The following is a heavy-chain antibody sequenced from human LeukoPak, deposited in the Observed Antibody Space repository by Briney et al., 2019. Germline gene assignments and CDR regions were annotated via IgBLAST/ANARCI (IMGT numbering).Heavy chain of an antibody. D-gene: IGHD5-24*01. CDR3: ARDKKLPFEVD. V-gene: IGHV3-48*04. Sequence: QSGGSLRLSCAASGFTFSSYSMNWVRQAPGKGLEWVSYISSSSSTIYYADSVMGRFTISRDNAKNSLYLQMNSLRAEDTAVYYCARDKKLPFEVDWGQGTLVTVTS. CDR2: ISSSSSTI. J-gene: IGHJ4*02. CDR1: GFTFSSYS.